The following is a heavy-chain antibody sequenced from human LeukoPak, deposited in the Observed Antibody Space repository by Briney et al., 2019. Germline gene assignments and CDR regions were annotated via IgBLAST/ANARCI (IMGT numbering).Heavy chain of an antibody. CDR1: XFSFSSYE. J-gene: IGHJ4*02. CDR2: ISSSGSTT. CDR3: AREGSYYFDY. Sequence: GGSLRLSCAASXFSFSSYEMHWVRQAPGKGLEWVSYISSSGSTTYYADSVKGRFTISRDNAKSSLYLQMNSLRAEDTAVYYCAREGSYYFDYWGQGTLVTVSS. V-gene: IGHV3-48*03. D-gene: IGHD1-26*01.